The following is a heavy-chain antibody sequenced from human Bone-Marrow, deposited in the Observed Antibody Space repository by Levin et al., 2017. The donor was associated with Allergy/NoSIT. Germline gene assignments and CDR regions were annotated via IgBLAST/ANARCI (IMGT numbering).Heavy chain of an antibody. CDR3: ARAHVASSPGTGKFDP. Sequence: GASVKVSCKSSGYNFNTYDINWVRQAPGQGLEWVGWFNPGTGNKKVSPKFRATVTLTADASVSTAYMDLTNLTSEDSAIYYCARAHVASSPGTGKFDPWGQGSLLRVSS. J-gene: IGHJ5*02. CDR2: FNPGTGNK. V-gene: IGHV1-8*01. D-gene: IGHD7-27*01. CDR1: GYNFNTYD.